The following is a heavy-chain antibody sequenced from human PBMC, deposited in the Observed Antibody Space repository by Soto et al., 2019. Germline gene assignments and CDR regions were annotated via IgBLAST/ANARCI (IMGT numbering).Heavy chain of an antibody. Sequence: GGSLRLSCAASGFTFSNAWMSWVRQAPGKGLEWVGRIKSKTDGGTTDYAAPVKGRFTISRDDSKNTLYLQMNSLKTEDTAVYYCTTVIGGGIYYYYYMDVWGKGTTVTVSS. J-gene: IGHJ6*03. CDR1: GFTFSNAW. CDR2: IKSKTDGGTT. V-gene: IGHV3-15*01. CDR3: TTVIGGGIYYYYYMDV.